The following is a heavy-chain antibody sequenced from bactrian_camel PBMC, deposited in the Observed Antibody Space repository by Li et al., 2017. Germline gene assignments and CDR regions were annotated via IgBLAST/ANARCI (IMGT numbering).Heavy chain of an antibody. CDR2: INTRYDT. Sequence: DVQLVESGGGLVQPGGSLRLSCVASGFIFGVYDMSWVRQAPGKGLEWVSTINTRYDTYYADSVKGRFTISRDNRKNTLYLQLNSLKTEDTAMYYCVRGGTSAAMTSGPPRGQGTQVTVS. CDR1: GFIFGVYD. V-gene: IGHV3S40*01. J-gene: IGHJ4*01. D-gene: IGHD4*01. CDR3: VRGGTSAAMTSGPP.